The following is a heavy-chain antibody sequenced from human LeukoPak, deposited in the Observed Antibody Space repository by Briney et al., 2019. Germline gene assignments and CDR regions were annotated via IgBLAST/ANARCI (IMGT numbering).Heavy chain of an antibody. CDR2: IYHSGST. D-gene: IGHD2-2*01. CDR3: ARGVIVVVPAASNWFDP. V-gene: IGHV4-38-2*02. CDR1: GYSISSGYY. J-gene: IGHJ5*02. Sequence: SETLSLTCTVSGYSISSGYYWGWIRQPPGKGLEWIGSIYHSGSTYYNPSLKSRVTISVDTSKNQFSLKLSSVTAADTAVYYCARGVIVVVPAASNWFDPWGQGTLVTVSS.